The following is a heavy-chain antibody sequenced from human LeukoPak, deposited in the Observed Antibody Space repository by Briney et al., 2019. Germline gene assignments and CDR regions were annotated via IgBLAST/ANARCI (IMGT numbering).Heavy chain of an antibody. V-gene: IGHV4-31*02. J-gene: IGHJ4*02. CDR3: ARGNSWFDY. CDR2: IYYSGST. Sequence: SWVRKHPGKGLEWIGYIYYSGSTYYNPSLKSRVTISVDTSKNQFSLKLSSVTAADTAVYYCARGNSWFDYWGQGTLVTVSS. D-gene: IGHD2-2*01.